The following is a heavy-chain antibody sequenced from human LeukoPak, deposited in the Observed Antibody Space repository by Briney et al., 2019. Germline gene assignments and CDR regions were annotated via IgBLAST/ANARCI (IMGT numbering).Heavy chain of an antibody. CDR1: GFTFSSYD. V-gene: IGHV3-53*01. CDR3: TRGVWD. D-gene: IGHD1-26*01. CDR2: VSSGGDT. J-gene: IGHJ4*02. Sequence: GGSLRLSCAASGFTFSSYDMNWVRQAPGKGLEWVSVVSSGGDTYYADSVRGRFVISRDHSKNTLYLQMNGLRAEDTAVYYCTRGVWDWGQGTLVTVSS.